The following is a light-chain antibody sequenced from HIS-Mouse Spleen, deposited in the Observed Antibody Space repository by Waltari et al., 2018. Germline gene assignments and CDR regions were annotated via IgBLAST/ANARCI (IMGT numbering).Light chain of an antibody. V-gene: IGKV1-9*01. CDR1: QGISSY. J-gene: IGKJ1*01. CDR3: QQLNSYPPT. Sequence: DIQLTQSPSFLSASVGDRVTITCRASQGISSYLACYQQKPGKATKLLIYAASTLQSGVPSRFSGSGSGTEFTLTISSLQPEDFATYYCQQLNSYPPTFGQGTKVEIK. CDR2: AAS.